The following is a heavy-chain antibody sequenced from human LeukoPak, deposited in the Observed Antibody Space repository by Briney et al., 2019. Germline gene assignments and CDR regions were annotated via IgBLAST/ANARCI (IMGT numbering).Heavy chain of an antibody. J-gene: IGHJ4*02. CDR2: ISYHGNNK. D-gene: IGHD1-26*01. Sequence: GGSLRLSCAASGFTFSSYAMYWVRQAPGKGLEWVALISYHGNNKYYGDSVKGRFTISRDNSKNTLYLQMNSLRAEDTAVYYCARDAWELHYYFDYWGQGTLVTVSS. V-gene: IGHV3-30-3*01. CDR3: ARDAWELHYYFDY. CDR1: GFTFSSYA.